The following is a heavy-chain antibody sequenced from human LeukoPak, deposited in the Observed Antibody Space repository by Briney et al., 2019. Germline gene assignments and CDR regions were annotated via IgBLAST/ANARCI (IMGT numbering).Heavy chain of an antibody. J-gene: IGHJ2*01. CDR1: GFIFNSYG. CDR2: IRYDGSNK. CDR3: ARAAYSSTWYSRYFDL. Sequence: GGSLRLSCAASGFIFNSYGMHWVRQAPGKGLEWVAFIRYDGSNKYYADSVKGRFTISRDNSKNTLYLQMNSLRAGDTAVYYCARAAYSSTWYSRYFDLWGRGTLVTVSS. D-gene: IGHD6-13*01. V-gene: IGHV3-30*02.